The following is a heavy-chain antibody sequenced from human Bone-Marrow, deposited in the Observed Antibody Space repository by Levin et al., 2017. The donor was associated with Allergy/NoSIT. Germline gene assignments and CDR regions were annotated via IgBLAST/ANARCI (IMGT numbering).Heavy chain of an antibody. J-gene: IGHJ6*02. D-gene: IGHD3-16*01. Sequence: GGSLRLSCAASGFTFSRYAMSWVRQAPGKGLEWVSSMSGNGDITHYRDSVKGRFTVSRDNSKNTLYLQMNSLRAGDTAIYYCTIMGAFYFYYGMDVWGQGTTVTVSS. CDR1: GFTFSRYA. V-gene: IGHV3-23*01. CDR3: TIMGAFYFYYGMDV. CDR2: MSGNGDIT.